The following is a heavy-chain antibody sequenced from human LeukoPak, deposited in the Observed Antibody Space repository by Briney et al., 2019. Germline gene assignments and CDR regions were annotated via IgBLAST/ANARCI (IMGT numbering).Heavy chain of an antibody. CDR2: INSSGSTI. CDR3: ARGRYDFWSGYYRPDAFDI. CDR1: GFTFSDYY. V-gene: IGHV3-11*04. D-gene: IGHD3-3*01. J-gene: IGHJ3*02. Sequence: GGSLRLSCAASGFTFSDYYMNWIRQAPGKGLVWVSYINSSGSTINYADSVKGRFTISRDNAKNSLYLQMNSLRAEDTAVYYCARGRYDFWSGYYRPDAFDIWGQGTMVTVSS.